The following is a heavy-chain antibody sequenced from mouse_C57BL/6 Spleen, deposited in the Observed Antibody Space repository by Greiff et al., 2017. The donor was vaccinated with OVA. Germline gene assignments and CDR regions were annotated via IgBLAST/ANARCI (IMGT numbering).Heavy chain of an antibody. Sequence: LVESGAELARPGASVKMSCKASGYTFTSYTMHWVKQRPGQGLEWIGYINPSSGYTKYNQKFKDKATLTADKSSSTAYMQLSSLTSEDSAVYCCAREAYYFDYWGQGTTLTVSS. J-gene: IGHJ2*01. V-gene: IGHV1-4*01. CDR3: AREAYYFDY. CDR1: GYTFTSYT. CDR2: INPSSGYT.